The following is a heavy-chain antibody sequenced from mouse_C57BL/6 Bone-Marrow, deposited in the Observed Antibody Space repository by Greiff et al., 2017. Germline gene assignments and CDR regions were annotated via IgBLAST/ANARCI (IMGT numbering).Heavy chain of an antibody. CDR2: IYPGSGST. J-gene: IGHJ2*01. CDR1: GYTFTSYW. Sequence: QVQLKEPGAELVKPGASVKMSCKASGYTFTSYWITWVKQRPGQGLEWIGDIYPGSGSTNYNEKFKSKATLTVDTSSSTAYMQLSSLTSEDSAVYYCARNWGSFDYWGQGTTLTVSS. V-gene: IGHV1-55*01. CDR3: ARNWGSFDY. D-gene: IGHD4-1*01.